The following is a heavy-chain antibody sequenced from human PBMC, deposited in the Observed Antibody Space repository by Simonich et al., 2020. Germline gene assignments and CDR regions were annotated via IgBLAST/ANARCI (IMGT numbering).Heavy chain of an antibody. V-gene: IGHV4-39*01. Sequence: QLQLQESGPGLVKPSETLSLTCTVSGGSISSSSYYWGWIRQPPGKGLEWIGSIYYSGITDANPSLKSRVTISVDTAKNQFSLKLSSVTAADTAVYYCARHAGFAFDIWGQGTMVTVSS. CDR1: GGSISSSSYY. D-gene: IGHD6-13*01. CDR3: ARHAGFAFDI. J-gene: IGHJ3*02. CDR2: IYYSGIT.